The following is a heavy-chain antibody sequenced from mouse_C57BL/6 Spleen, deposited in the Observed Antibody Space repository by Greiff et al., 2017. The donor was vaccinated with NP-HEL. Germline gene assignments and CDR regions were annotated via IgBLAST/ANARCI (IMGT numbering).Heavy chain of an antibody. CDR2: IHPNSGST. V-gene: IGHV1-64*01. CDR3: AFSITTVPDY. CDR1: GYTFTSYW. Sequence: QVHVKQSGAELVKPGASVKLSCKASGYTFTSYWMHWVKQRPGQGLEWIGMIHPNSGSTNYNEKFKSKATLTVDKSSSTAYMQLSSLTSEDSAVYYCAFSITTVPDYWGQGTTLTVSS. J-gene: IGHJ2*01. D-gene: IGHD1-1*01.